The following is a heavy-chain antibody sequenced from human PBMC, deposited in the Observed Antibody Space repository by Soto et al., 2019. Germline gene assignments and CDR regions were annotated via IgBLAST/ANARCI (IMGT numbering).Heavy chain of an antibody. V-gene: IGHV4-31*03. CDR1: GGSISSGGYY. Sequence: QVQLQESGPGLVKPSQTLSLTCTVSGGSISSGGYYWSWIRQHPGKGLEWIGYIYYSGSTYYNPSLKSRVTIPVDTSKNQFSLKLSSVTAADTAVYYCARENHGWEWYFDLWGRGTLVTVSS. CDR2: IYYSGST. CDR3: ARENHGWEWYFDL. D-gene: IGHD1-26*01. J-gene: IGHJ2*01.